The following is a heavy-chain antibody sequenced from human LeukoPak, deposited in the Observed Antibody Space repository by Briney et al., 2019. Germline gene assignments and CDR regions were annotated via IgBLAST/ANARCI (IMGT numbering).Heavy chain of an antibody. Sequence: GGSLRLSCAASGFTFSSYSMNWVRQAPGKGLEWVSFISSSTSYISYADSVKGRFTSSRDNAKSSLWLQMNSLRAEDTAVYYCARATNGRFDIWGQGTMVTVSS. CDR3: ARATNGRFDI. J-gene: IGHJ3*02. CDR2: ISSSTSYI. D-gene: IGHD2-8*01. V-gene: IGHV3-21*01. CDR1: GFTFSSYS.